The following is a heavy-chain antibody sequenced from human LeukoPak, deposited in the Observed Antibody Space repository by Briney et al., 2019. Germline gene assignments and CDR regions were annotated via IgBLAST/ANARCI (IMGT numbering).Heavy chain of an antibody. Sequence: GGSLRLSCAASGFTFNNYAMSWVRQALGKGLKWVSGINDSGDYTYYADSVKGRFTISRDSSRNTVYLQMNSLRAEDTALYYCARGFRNGPFDCWGQGTLVTVSS. CDR1: GFTFNNYA. CDR2: INDSGDYT. V-gene: IGHV3-23*01. D-gene: IGHD2-8*01. CDR3: ARGFRNGPFDC. J-gene: IGHJ4*02.